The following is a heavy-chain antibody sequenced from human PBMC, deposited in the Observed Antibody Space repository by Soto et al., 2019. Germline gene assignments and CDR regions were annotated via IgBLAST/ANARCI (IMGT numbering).Heavy chain of an antibody. CDR1: GFTFRNYW. J-gene: IGHJ3*02. V-gene: IGHV3-74*01. CDR3: AAAATINDAFNI. Sequence: EVQLVESGGGLVQPGASLRLSCAASGFTFRNYWMHWVRQAPGKGLVWVSRINPDGSNTTYADSVKVRFTISRDNAKHTLYLQMSSLRAEDTSVYYCAAAATINDAFNIWGQGTMVTVSS. CDR2: INPDGSNT. D-gene: IGHD5-12*01.